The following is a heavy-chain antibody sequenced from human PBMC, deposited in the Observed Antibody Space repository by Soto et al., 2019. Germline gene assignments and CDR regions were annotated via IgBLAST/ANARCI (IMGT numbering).Heavy chain of an antibody. V-gene: IGHV1-69*13. CDR2: IIPIFGTA. D-gene: IGHD3-22*01. Sequence: SVKVSCKXSGGTFSSYAISWVRQAPGQGLEWMGGIIPIFGTANYAQKFQGRVTITADESTSTAYIELSSLRSEDTAVYYCARKYYYDSSGYFGGMDVWGQGTTVTVSS. J-gene: IGHJ6*02. CDR1: GGTFSSYA. CDR3: ARKYYYDSSGYFGGMDV.